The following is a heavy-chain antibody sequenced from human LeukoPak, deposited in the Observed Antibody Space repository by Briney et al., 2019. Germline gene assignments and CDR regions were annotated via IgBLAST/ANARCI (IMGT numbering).Heavy chain of an antibody. Sequence: GGSLRLSCAASGFTFSSYAVSWVRQTPGKGLEWVSAISGSGGSTYYADSVKGRFTISRDNSKNTLYLQMNSLRAEDTAVYYCARVPKDEVVVVLYYFDYWGQGTLVTVSS. CDR1: GFTFSSYA. J-gene: IGHJ4*02. CDR3: ARVPKDEVVVVLYYFDY. V-gene: IGHV3-23*01. D-gene: IGHD2-21*01. CDR2: ISGSGGST.